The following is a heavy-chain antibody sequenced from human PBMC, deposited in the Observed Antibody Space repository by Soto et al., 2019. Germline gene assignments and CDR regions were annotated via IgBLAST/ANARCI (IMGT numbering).Heavy chain of an antibody. CDR3: ARDHSSSWLLYYYYYYGMDV. J-gene: IGHJ6*02. Sequence: ASVKVSCKASGYAFTSYGISWVRQAPGQGLEWMGWISAYNGNTNYAQKLQGRVTMTTDTSTSTAYMELRSLRSDDTAVYYCARDHSSSWLLYYYYYYGMDVWGQGTTVTVSS. CDR1: GYAFTSYG. CDR2: ISAYNGNT. V-gene: IGHV1-18*04. D-gene: IGHD6-13*01.